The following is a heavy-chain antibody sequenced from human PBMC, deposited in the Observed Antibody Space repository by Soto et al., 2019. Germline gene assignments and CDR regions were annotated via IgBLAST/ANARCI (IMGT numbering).Heavy chain of an antibody. Sequence: SETLSLTCTVSGDSISSGGYYWSWIRQHPGKGLEWIGYIYYSGRTYYNPSLKSRVTISVDTFKNQFSLKLSSVTAVDTAVYYCAIPYCSGDSCYIRYWGQGTLVTVSS. CDR1: GDSISSGGYY. CDR3: AIPYCSGDSCYIRY. J-gene: IGHJ4*02. CDR2: IYYSGRT. D-gene: IGHD2-15*01. V-gene: IGHV4-31*03.